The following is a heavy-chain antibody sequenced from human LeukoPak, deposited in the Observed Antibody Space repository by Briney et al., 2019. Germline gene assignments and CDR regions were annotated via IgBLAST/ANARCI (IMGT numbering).Heavy chain of an antibody. CDR1: GFTFSSYG. V-gene: IGHV3-48*04. D-gene: IGHD5-18*01. CDR3: ARGSSVDTAMARGYYYYGMDV. CDR2: ISSSSSTI. Sequence: GGSLRLSCAASGFTFSSYGMNWVRQAPGKGLEWVSYISSSSSTIYYADSAKGRFTISRDNAKNSLYLQMNSLRAEDTAVYYCARGSSVDTAMARGYYYYGMDVWGQGTTVTVSS. J-gene: IGHJ6*02.